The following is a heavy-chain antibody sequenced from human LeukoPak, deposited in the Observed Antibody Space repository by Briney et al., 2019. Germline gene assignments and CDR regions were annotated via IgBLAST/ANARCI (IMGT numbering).Heavy chain of an antibody. CDR1: GGSINTYY. V-gene: IGHV4-59*08. D-gene: IGHD5-18*01. J-gene: IGHJ3*02. CDR3: ARQPANTAAFDI. Sequence: PSETLPLTCTVSGGSINTYYWSWIRQPPGKGLEWIAYVRDNGETNYNPSLKSRVAISVDTANNQIPLRLNFVTAADTAIYYCARQPANTAAFDIWGLGTMVAVSS. CDR2: VRDNGET.